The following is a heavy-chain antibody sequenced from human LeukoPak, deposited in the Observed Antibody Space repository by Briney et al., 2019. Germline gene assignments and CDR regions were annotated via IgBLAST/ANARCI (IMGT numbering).Heavy chain of an antibody. CDR3: VPHAGPVDY. CDR2: IKQDGSEQ. V-gene: IGHV3-7*02. Sequence: GGSLRLSCATAGFTFSSYWMSWVRQAPGKGREWVANIKQDGSEQYYVDSVRGRFTISRDNAKNSLYLQINSLRAEDTAVYYCVPHAGPVDYWGQGTLVTVSS. CDR1: GFTFSSYW. D-gene: IGHD6-13*01. J-gene: IGHJ4*02.